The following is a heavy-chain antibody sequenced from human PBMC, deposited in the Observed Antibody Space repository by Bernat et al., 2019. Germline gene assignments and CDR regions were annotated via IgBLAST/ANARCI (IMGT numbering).Heavy chain of an antibody. D-gene: IGHD3-10*01. CDR3: ARAAKFGELYYC. J-gene: IGHJ4*02. CDR2: INAGNGNT. CDR1: GYTFTSYA. V-gene: IGHV1-3*01. Sequence: QVQLVQSGAEVKKPGASVKVSCKASGYTFTSYAMHWVRQAPGQRLEWMGWINAGNGNTKYSQKFQGRVTITRDTSASTAYMELSSLGSEDTAVYYCARAAKFGELYYCWGQGTLVTVSS.